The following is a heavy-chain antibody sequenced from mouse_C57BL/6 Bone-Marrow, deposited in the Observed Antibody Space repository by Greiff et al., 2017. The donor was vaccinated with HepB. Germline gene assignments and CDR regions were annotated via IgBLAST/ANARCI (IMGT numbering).Heavy chain of an antibody. V-gene: IGHV5-6*02. CDR3: ARRAMGY. J-gene: IGHJ4*01. Sequence: EVKVVESGGDLVKPGGSLKLSCAASGFTFSSYGMSWVRQTPDKRLEWVATISSGGSYTYYPDSVKGRFTISRDNAKNTLYLQMSSLKSEDTAMYYCARRAMGYWGQGTSVTVSS. CDR1: GFTFSSYG. CDR2: ISSGGSYT.